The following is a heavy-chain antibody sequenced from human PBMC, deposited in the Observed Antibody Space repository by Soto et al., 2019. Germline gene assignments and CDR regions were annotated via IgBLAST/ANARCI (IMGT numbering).Heavy chain of an antibody. D-gene: IGHD5-18*01. Sequence: QVQLVQSGAEVRKPGSSVKVSCTTSGDTFRSDAFSWVRQAPGQGLEWMGGIIPMFGAANYAQRFQDRVTITADIFTNTVHLELSGLRSADTAIYYCARGIQQSSGWDFDCWGQGTLVTVSS. CDR1: GDTFRSDA. CDR2: IIPMFGAA. CDR3: ARGIQQSSGWDFDC. V-gene: IGHV1-69*06. J-gene: IGHJ4*02.